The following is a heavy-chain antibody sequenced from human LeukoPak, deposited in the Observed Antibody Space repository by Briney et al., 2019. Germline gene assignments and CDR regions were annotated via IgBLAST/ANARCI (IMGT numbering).Heavy chain of an antibody. Sequence: SETLSLTCTVSGGSISGFYWSWIRQPPGKGLEWLGYIFYSGSTNYNPSLRGRVTISVDRSKNQFSLKLSSVTAADTAVYYCARAEAVAGTEHAFDIWGQGTMVTVSS. V-gene: IGHV4-59*08. CDR3: ARAEAVAGTEHAFDI. CDR2: IFYSGST. D-gene: IGHD6-19*01. J-gene: IGHJ3*02. CDR1: GGSISGFY.